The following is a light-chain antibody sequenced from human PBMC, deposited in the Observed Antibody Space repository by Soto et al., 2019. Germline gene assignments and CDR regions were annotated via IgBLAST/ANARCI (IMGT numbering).Light chain of an antibody. CDR2: WAS. V-gene: IGKV4-1*01. CDR3: QQYYSSACT. J-gene: IGKJ2*02. Sequence: DIVMTQSPDSLAVSLGERATINCKSSQSVLYSSNNKNYLAWYQQKPGQPPKLLIYWASTRESGVPDRFSGSGSGTDFTLTISSLQAEDVAVYYCQQYYSSACTFGQGTNLEIK. CDR1: QSVLYSSNNKNY.